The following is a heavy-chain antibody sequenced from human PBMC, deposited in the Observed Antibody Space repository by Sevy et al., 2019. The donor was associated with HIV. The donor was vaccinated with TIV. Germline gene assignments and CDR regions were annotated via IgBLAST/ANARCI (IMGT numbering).Heavy chain of an antibody. CDR3: TTDRGRKSTDGYNFYYYYGMDV. J-gene: IGHJ6*02. V-gene: IGHV3-15*01. CDR1: GFTFSNAW. D-gene: IGHD5-12*01. CDR2: IKSKTDGGTT. Sequence: GGSLRLSCAASGFTFSNAWMSWVRQAPGKGLEWVGRIKSKTDGGTTDYAGPVKGRFTISRDDSKNTLYLQMNSLKTEDTAVYYCTTDRGRKSTDGYNFYYYYGMDVWGQGTTVTVSS.